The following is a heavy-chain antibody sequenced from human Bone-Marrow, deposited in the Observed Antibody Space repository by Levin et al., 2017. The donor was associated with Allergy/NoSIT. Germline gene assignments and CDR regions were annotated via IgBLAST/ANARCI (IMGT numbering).Heavy chain of an antibody. J-gene: IGHJ6*02. CDR1: GFTFDDYG. Sequence: PGGSLRLSCAASGFTFDDYGVHWVRQAPGKGLEWLTFISYDGSQKYFAESAKGRFVISRDSSNNTLSLQMNGLRAEDTAVYYCARAGVRYSLGPRSYFGLDVWGRGTTVTVSS. V-gene: IGHV3-30*09. D-gene: IGHD5-12*01. CDR3: ARAGVRYSLGPRSYFGLDV. CDR2: ISYDGSQK.